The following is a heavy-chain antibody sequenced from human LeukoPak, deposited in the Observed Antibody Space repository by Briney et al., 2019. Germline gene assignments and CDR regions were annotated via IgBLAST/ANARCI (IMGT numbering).Heavy chain of an antibody. V-gene: IGHV3-74*01. CDR2: IDGDGATT. CDR1: GFTFNSYL. CDR3: TRDSGADRRYFDL. J-gene: IGHJ2*01. Sequence: PGGSLRLSCAASGFTFNSYLMSWVRQAPGKGLVWVSRIDGDGATTSYEDSVKGRFTISRDNANNMVYLEMNSLRVEDTAAYYCTRDSGADRRYFDLWGRGTLVTVSS. D-gene: IGHD7-27*01.